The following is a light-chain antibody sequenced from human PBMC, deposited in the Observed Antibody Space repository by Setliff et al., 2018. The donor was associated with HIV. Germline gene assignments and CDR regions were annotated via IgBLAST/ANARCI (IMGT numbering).Light chain of an antibody. CDR1: SSDVGSYNL. J-gene: IGLJ1*01. CDR3: CSYAGSSTYV. V-gene: IGLV2-23*02. CDR2: EVI. Sequence: QSVLTQPASVSGSPGQSITISCTGTSSDVGSYNLVSWYQQHPGKAPKLIIYEVIKRPSGISNRFSGSKSGNTASLTISGLQAEDEADYYCCSYAGSSTYVFGTGTKV.